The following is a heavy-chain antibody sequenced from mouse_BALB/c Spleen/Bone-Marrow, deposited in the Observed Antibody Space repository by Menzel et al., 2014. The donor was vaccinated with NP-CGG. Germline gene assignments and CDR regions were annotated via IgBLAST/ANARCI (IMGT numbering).Heavy chain of an antibody. Sequence: EVQLQESGPELVKPGASVKMSCKASGYTFTNYVMHWVKQKPGQGLEWIGYINPYNDGTKYNEKFKGKATLTSDKSSGTAYTELSSLTSEDSAVYYCARRPSFYGSSYGAMDYWGQGTSVTVSS. J-gene: IGHJ4*01. V-gene: IGHV1-14*01. CDR3: ARRPSFYGSSYGAMDY. CDR1: GYTFTNYV. D-gene: IGHD1-1*01. CDR2: INPYNDGT.